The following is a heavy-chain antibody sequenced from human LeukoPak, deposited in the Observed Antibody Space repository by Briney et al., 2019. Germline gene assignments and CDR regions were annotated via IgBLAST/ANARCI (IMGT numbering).Heavy chain of an antibody. CDR3: ARDSPQALAILHAFDI. V-gene: IGHV3-48*01. CDR2: ISSSSSTI. CDR1: GFTFSSYT. Sequence: GGSLRLSCAASGFTFSSYTMNWVRQAPGKGLEWVSRISSSSSTIYYADSVKGRFTISRDNAKNSLYLQMNSLRAEDTAVYYCARDSPQALAILHAFDIWGHGTMVTVSS. J-gene: IGHJ3*02. D-gene: IGHD5-12*01.